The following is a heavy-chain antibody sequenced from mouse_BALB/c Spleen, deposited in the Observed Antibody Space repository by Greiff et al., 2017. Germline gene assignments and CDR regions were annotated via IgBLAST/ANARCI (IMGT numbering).Heavy chain of an antibody. CDR1: GYTFTSYW. Sequence: VQLQQPGAELVKPGASVKLSCKASGYTFTSYWMHWVKQRPGQGLEWIGEINPSNGRTNYNEKFKSKATLTVDKSSSTAYMQLSSLTSEDSAVYYCARLAIYFDYWGQGTTLTVSS. J-gene: IGHJ2*01. CDR2: INPSNGRT. V-gene: IGHV1S81*02. CDR3: ARLAIYFDY.